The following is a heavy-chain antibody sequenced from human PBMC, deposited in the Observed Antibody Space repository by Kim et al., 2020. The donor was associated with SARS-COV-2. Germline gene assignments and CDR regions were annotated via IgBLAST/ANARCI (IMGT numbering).Heavy chain of an antibody. Sequence: GGSLRLSCAASGFTFSDYYMSWIRQAPGKGLEWVSYISSSSSYTNYADSVKGRFTISRDNAKNSLYLQMNSLRAEDTAVYYCARDDSSGYYYVSEGSLGYWGQGTLVTVSS. CDR3: ARDDSSGYYYVSEGSLGY. J-gene: IGHJ4*02. V-gene: IGHV3-11*05. CDR1: GFTFSDYY. D-gene: IGHD3-22*01. CDR2: ISSSSSYT.